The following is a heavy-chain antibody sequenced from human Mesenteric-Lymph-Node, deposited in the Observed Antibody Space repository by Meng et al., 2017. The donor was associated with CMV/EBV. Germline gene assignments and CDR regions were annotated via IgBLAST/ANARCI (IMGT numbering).Heavy chain of an antibody. V-gene: IGHV4-61*01. D-gene: IGHD5-12*01. CDR3: ARDGGYVSGWFDP. J-gene: IGHJ5*02. CDR1: GGSVGSGSYY. CDR2: MYYSGST. Sequence: TVSGGSVGSGSYYWSWIRQPPGKGLEWIGYMYYSGSTNYNPYLKSRVTISVDTSKNQFSLKLSSVTAADTAVYYCARDGGYVSGWFDPWGQGTLVTVSS.